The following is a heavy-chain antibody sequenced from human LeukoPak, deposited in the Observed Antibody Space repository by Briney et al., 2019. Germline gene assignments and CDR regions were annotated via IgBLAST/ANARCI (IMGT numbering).Heavy chain of an antibody. D-gene: IGHD3-22*01. V-gene: IGHV1-69*02. CDR3: ARAEDYYDSSGYYIREFDY. J-gene: IGHJ4*02. CDR1: GGTFSSYT. Sequence: SVKVSCKASGGTFSSYTISWVRQAPGQGLEWTGRIIPILGIANYAQKFQGRVTITADKSTSTAYMELSSLRSEDTAVYYCARAEDYYDSSGYYIREFDYWGQGTLVTVSS. CDR2: IIPILGIA.